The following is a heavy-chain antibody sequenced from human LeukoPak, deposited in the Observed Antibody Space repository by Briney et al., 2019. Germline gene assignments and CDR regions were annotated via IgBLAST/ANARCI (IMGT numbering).Heavy chain of an antibody. J-gene: IGHJ4*02. CDR2: IYHSGST. V-gene: IGHV4-38-2*01. CDR3: ARTGYSSGWYGDYCDY. CDR1: GYSISSGYY. Sequence: PSETLSLTCAVSGYSISSGYYWGWIRQPPGKGLEWIGSIYHSGSTYYNPSLKSRVTISVDTSKNQFSLKLSSGTAADTAVYYCARTGYSSGWYGDYCDYWGQGTLVTVSS. D-gene: IGHD6-19*01.